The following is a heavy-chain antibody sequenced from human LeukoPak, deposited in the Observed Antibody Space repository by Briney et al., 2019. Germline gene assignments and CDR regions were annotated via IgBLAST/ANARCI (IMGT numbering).Heavy chain of an antibody. CDR2: IYHSGST. D-gene: IGHD1-7*01. J-gene: IGHJ6*03. CDR3: AIRRLNYPLYYYYMDV. Sequence: SETLSLTCTVSGYSISSGYFWGWIRQPPGKGLECIGTIYHSGSTYYNPSLKSRVTISIDMSKNEFSLKLNSVTAADTAVYYCAIRRLNYPLYYYYMDVWAKGTTVTISS. V-gene: IGHV4-38-2*02. CDR1: GYSISSGYF.